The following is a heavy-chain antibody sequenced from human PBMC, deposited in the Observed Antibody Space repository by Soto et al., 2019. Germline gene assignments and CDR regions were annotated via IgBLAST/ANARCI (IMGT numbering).Heavy chain of an antibody. D-gene: IGHD3-10*01. CDR1: GFTFSSYA. V-gene: IGHV3-23*01. CDR3: ANHLWFGELSN. CDR2: IRGSGGST. J-gene: IGHJ4*02. Sequence: EVQLLESGGGLVQPGGSLRISCAASGFTFSSYAMSWVRQAPGKGLEWVSAIRGSGGSTYYADSVKGRFTISRDNSKNTLYLQMNSLRAEDTAVYYCANHLWFGELSNWGQGTLVTVSS.